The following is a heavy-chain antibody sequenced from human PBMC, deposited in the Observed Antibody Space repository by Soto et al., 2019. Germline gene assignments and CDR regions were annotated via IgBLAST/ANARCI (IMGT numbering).Heavy chain of an antibody. CDR1: GGSISSYY. J-gene: IGHJ6*03. V-gene: IGHV4-59*04. CDR2: IYYSGST. D-gene: IGHD4-17*01. Sequence: PSETLSLTCTVSGGSISSYYWSWIRQPPGKGLEWIGYIYYSGSTYYNPSLKSRATISVDTSKNQFSLKLNSVTAADTAVYYCARHRRYGDYPYSYYYMDVWGKGTTVTVSS. CDR3: ARHRRYGDYPYSYYYMDV.